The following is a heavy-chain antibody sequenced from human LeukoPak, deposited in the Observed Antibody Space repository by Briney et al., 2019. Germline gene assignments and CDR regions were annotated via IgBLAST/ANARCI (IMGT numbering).Heavy chain of an antibody. V-gene: IGHV4-34*01. D-gene: IGHD5-24*01. J-gene: IGHJ3*02. CDR1: GGSFSGYY. CDR3: ARGERRDGYNFAGVDAFDI. CDR2: INHSGST. Sequence: SETLSLTCAVYGGSFSGYYWSWIRQPPGKGLEWIGEINHSGSTNYNPSLKSRVTLSVDTSKNQFSLKLSSVTAADTAVYYCARGERRDGYNFAGVDAFDIWGQGTMVTVSS.